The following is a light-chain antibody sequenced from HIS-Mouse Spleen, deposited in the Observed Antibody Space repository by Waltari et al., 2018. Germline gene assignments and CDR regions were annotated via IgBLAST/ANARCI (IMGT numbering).Light chain of an antibody. CDR2: EDS. CDR3: YSTDSSGNHRV. V-gene: IGLV3-10*01. CDR1: ALPKKY. Sequence: SYELTQPPSVSVSPGQTARITCSGDALPKKYAYWYQQKSVHAPVLVMYEDSKRPSGIPERFSGSSSGTMATLTISGAQVEDEADDYCYSTDSSGNHRVFGGGTKLTVL. J-gene: IGLJ2*01.